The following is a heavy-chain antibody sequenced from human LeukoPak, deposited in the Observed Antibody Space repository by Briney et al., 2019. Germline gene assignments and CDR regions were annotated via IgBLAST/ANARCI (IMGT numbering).Heavy chain of an antibody. J-gene: IGHJ4*02. Sequence: GGSLRLSCAASGFTFSSYSVNWVRQAPGKGLEWVSSISSSSSYIYYADSVKGRFTISRDNAKNSLYLQMNSLRAEDTAVYYCARGGLTYYDILTGYHFDYWGQGTLVTVSS. CDR1: GFTFSSYS. CDR2: ISSSSSYI. V-gene: IGHV3-21*01. D-gene: IGHD3-9*01. CDR3: ARGGLTYYDILTGYHFDY.